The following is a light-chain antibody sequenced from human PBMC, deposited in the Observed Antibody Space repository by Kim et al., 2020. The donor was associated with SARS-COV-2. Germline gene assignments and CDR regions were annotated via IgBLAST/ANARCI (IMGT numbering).Light chain of an antibody. CDR1: GSDVGNYNL. CDR2: EVI. Sequence: QSVLTQPASVSGSPGQSITISCTGTGSDVGNYNLVSWYQQYSGKAPKLMIYEVIKRPSGVSNRFSGSKSGNTASLTISGLQAEDEADYYCCSYAGYSWVFGGGTQLTVL. CDR3: CSYAGYSWV. V-gene: IGLV2-23*02. J-gene: IGLJ3*02.